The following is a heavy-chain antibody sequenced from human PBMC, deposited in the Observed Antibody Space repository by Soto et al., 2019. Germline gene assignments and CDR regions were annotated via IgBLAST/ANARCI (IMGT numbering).Heavy chain of an antibody. Sequence: EVQLLESGGGLVQPGGSLRLSCAASGLTFSNYAMSWVRQAPGKGLEWLSSISASGGSTYYADSVKGRFTISRDNSKDTLYLQMYSLRAEDTAVYYCAKRHSSGFDYWGKGTLVTVSS. CDR1: GLTFSNYA. D-gene: IGHD6-19*01. CDR2: ISASGGST. V-gene: IGHV3-23*01. CDR3: AKRHSSGFDY. J-gene: IGHJ4*02.